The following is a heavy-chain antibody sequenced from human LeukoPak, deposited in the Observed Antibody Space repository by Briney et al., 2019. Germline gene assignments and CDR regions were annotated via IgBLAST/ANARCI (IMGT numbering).Heavy chain of an antibody. J-gene: IGHJ4*02. Sequence: GRSLRLSCAAAGFTFNIYAMIWVRQAAGNWLEWVSCILGSGRNKYYAESVKGRFTISRDNSKSTLFLQMDSLRAEDTAVYFCASQRSYSGNYVTFDYWGQGALVTVSS. D-gene: IGHD1-26*01. CDR2: ILGSGRNK. CDR1: GFTFNIYA. V-gene: IGHV3-23*01. CDR3: ASQRSYSGNYVTFDY.